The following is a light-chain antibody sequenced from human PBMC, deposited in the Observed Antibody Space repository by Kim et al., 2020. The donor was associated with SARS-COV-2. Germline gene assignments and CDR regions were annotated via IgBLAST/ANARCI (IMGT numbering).Light chain of an antibody. V-gene: IGLV3-1*01. CDR1: KLGNKF. CDR2: QDT. CDR3: LAWANNTAV. J-gene: IGLJ1*01. Sequence: SSELTQPPSVSVSPGQTASITCSGDKLGNKFASWFQQKPGQSPVLVIYQDTKRPSGIPERFSGSNSGNTATLTISGTQAIDEADFYCLAWANNTAVFGTGTKVTVL.